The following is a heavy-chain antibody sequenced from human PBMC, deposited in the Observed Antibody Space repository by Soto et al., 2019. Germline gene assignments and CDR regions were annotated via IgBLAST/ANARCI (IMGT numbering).Heavy chain of an antibody. CDR2: IYYSGTT. CDR1: GYSISSSNW. Sequence: QVQLQESGPGLVKPSDTLSLTCAVSGYSISSSNWWGWIRQPPGKVLEWIGYIYYSGTTYYNPSLKGRVTMSVDTSKSQCSLKLTSVTAVDTAVYYCARREIQGPIDYWGQGTLVTVSS. CDR3: ARREIQGPIDY. J-gene: IGHJ4*02. V-gene: IGHV4-28*01. D-gene: IGHD1-26*01.